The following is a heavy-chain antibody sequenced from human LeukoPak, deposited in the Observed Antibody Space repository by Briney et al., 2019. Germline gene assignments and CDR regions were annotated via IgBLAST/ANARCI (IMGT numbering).Heavy chain of an antibody. CDR2: ISGSGGST. D-gene: IGHD3-10*01. J-gene: IGHJ4*02. V-gene: IGHV3-23*01. CDR3: AKEGLLWFGEFPPYFDY. CDR1: GFTFSSSA. Sequence: PGGSLRLSCAASGFTFSSSAMSWVRQAPGKGLEWVSAISGSGGSTYYADSVKGRFTISRDNSKNTLYLQMNSLRAEDTAVYYCAKEGLLWFGEFPPYFDYWGQGTLVTVS.